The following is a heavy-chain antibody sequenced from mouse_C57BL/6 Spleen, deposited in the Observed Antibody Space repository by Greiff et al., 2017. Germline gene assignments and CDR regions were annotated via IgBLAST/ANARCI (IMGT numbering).Heavy chain of an antibody. Sequence: VQLQESGAELVKPGASVKISCKASGYAFSSYWMNWVKQRPGKGLEWIGQIYPGDGDTNYNGKFKGKATLTADKSFSTAYMQLSSLTSEDSAVYFCARDDYYGSSYDFDYWGQGTTLTVSS. CDR2: IYPGDGDT. CDR1: GYAFSSYW. CDR3: ARDDYYGSSYDFDY. V-gene: IGHV1-80*01. J-gene: IGHJ2*01. D-gene: IGHD1-1*01.